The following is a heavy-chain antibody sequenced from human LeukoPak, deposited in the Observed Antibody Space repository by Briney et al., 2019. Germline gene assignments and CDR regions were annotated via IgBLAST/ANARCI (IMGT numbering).Heavy chain of an antibody. V-gene: IGHV3-23*01. CDR2: ISGSGGST. D-gene: IGHD3-16*01. CDR3: ANPWGILGVPAETMDV. J-gene: IGHJ6*02. CDR1: GFTFSSYA. Sequence: PGGSLRLSCAASGFTFSSYAMSWVRQAPGKGLEWVSAISGSGGSTYYADSVKGRFTISRDNSKNTLYLQMNSLRAEDTAVYYWANPWGILGVPAETMDVWGQGTTVTVSS.